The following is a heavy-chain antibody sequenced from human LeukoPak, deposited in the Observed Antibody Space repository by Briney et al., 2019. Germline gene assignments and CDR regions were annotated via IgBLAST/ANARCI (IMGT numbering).Heavy chain of an antibody. D-gene: IGHD5-12*01. CDR1: GGSFSGYY. J-gene: IGHJ4*02. V-gene: IGHV4-34*01. CDR3: ARGFLVYSGYDRQIDY. Sequence: PSETLSLTCAVYGGSFSGYYWSWIRQPPGKGLEWIGEINHSGSTNYNPSLKSRVSISVDTSKNQFSLKLSSVTAADTAVYYCARGFLVYSGYDRQIDYWGQGTLVTVSS. CDR2: INHSGST.